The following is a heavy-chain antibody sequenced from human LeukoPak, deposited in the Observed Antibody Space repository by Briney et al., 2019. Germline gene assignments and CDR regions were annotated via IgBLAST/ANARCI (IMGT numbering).Heavy chain of an antibody. V-gene: IGHV1-69*01. CDR2: IIPIFGTA. J-gene: IGHJ5*02. CDR1: GGTFSSYA. Sequence: GSSVKVSCKASGGTFSSYAISWVRQAPGQGLEWMGGIIPIFGTANYAQKFQGRVTITADESTSTAYMELSSLRSEDTAVYYCARGEVGYCSSTSCYDWFDPWGQGPLVTVSS. D-gene: IGHD2-2*01. CDR3: ARGEVGYCSSTSCYDWFDP.